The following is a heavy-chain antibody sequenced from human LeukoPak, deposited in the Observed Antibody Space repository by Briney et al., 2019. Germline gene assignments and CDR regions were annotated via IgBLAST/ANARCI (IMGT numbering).Heavy chain of an antibody. CDR2: INHSGST. J-gene: IGHJ6*03. D-gene: IGHD6-19*01. CDR1: GGSFSGYY. V-gene: IGHV4-34*01. CDR3: ARYQRRYSSGWYDEYYYMDV. Sequence: PSETLSLTCAVYGGSFSGYYWSWIRQPPGKWLEWIGEINHSGSTNYNPSLKSRVTISVDTSKNQFSLKLSSVTAADTAVYYCARYQRRYSSGWYDEYYYMDVWGKGTTVTVSS.